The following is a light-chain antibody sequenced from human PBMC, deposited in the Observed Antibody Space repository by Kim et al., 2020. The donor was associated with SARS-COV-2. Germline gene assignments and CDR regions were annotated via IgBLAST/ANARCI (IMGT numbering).Light chain of an antibody. CDR3: QSYDIYNQV. CDR1: SGSIASNY. CDR2: DNY. Sequence: NFMLTQHHSVSESPGKTVTISCTRSSGSIASNYVQWYQQRPGSSPTTVIYDNYQRPSGVPDRFSGSIDSSSNSASLSISGLKTEDEADYYCQSYDIYNQVFGGGTQLTVL. J-gene: IGLJ3*02. V-gene: IGLV6-57*01.